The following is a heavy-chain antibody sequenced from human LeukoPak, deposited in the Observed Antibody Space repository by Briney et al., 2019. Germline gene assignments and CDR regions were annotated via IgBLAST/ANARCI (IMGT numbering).Heavy chain of an antibody. CDR3: ARLQSSSWDY. CDR2: ISYDKTTQ. J-gene: IGHJ4*02. CDR1: GIAFSSYG. Sequence: GGSLRLSCVASGIAFSSYGMHWVRQAPGEGLEWVALISYDKTTQNYADSVKGRFTVSRDDSKNTLYLQMNSLRPEDTAVYYCARLQSSSWDYWGQGTLVTVSS. D-gene: IGHD6-13*01. V-gene: IGHV3-30*03.